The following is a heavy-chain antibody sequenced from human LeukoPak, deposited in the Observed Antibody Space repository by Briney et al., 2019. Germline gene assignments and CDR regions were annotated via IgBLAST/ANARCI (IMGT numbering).Heavy chain of an antibody. D-gene: IGHD3-22*01. CDR3: ARKPASYYYDSSGYYYFQH. CDR1: RFTFSSYS. Sequence: GGSLRLSCAASRFTFSSYSMNWVRQAPGKGLVWVSYISSSSSTIYYADSVKGRFTISRDNAKNSLYLQMNSLRAEDTAVYYCARKPASYYYDSSGYYYFQHWGQGTLVTVSS. J-gene: IGHJ1*01. V-gene: IGHV3-48*01. CDR2: ISSSSSTI.